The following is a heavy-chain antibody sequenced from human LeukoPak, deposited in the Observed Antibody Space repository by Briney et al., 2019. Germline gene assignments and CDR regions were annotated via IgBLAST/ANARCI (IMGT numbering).Heavy chain of an antibody. Sequence: ASVKVSCKASGYTFTSYGISWVRQAPGQGLEWMGWISTYKTNTKYAQKFQGRFTMTTDTSTNSAYMELRSLRSDDTAVYYCARDSQDYGNYVDYWGQGTLVTVSS. J-gene: IGHJ4*02. CDR2: ISTYKTNT. D-gene: IGHD4-17*01. CDR3: ARDSQDYGNYVDY. V-gene: IGHV1-18*01. CDR1: GYTFTSYG.